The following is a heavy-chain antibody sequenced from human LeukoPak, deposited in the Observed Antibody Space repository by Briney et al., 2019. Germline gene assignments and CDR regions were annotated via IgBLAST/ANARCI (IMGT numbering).Heavy chain of an antibody. CDR1: GFTFSSYW. CDR2: INHNGNVN. J-gene: IGHJ6*02. Sequence: GGSLRLSCAASGFTFSSYWMNWARQAPGKGLEWVASINHNGNVNYYVDSVKGRFTISRDNAKNSLYLQMSNLRAEDTAVYFCGRRGGLDVWGQGATVTVSS. CDR3: GRRGGLDV. V-gene: IGHV3-7*03.